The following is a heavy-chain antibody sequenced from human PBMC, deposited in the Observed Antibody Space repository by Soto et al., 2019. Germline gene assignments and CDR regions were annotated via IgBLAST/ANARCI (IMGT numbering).Heavy chain of an antibody. Sequence: VQLQESGPGLVKPSGTLSLTCAVSGDSISNYNWWSWVRHPPGKGLEWIGEISPSANTHYNPSLQSRVTISVDESKNQFSLDLTSVTAADTAVYYCARGFAIRAFWGQGTLVSVSS. CDR1: GDSISNYNW. J-gene: IGHJ4*02. V-gene: IGHV4-4*02. CDR2: ISPSANT. CDR3: ARGFAIRAF. D-gene: IGHD3-10*01.